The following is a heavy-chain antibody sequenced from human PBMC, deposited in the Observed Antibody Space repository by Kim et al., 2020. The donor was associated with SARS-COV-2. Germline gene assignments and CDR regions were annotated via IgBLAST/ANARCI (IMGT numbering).Heavy chain of an antibody. CDR3: ARYKGYYGSGRFDP. CDR1: GGSFSGSY. V-gene: IGHV4-34*01. CDR2: INHSGST. D-gene: IGHD3-10*01. Sequence: SETLSLTCAVYGGSFSGSYWSWIRQPPGKGLEWIGEINHSGSTNYNPPLKSRVTISVDTSKNQFSLKLSSVTAADTAVYYCARYKGYYGSGRFDPWGQGTLVTVSS. J-gene: IGHJ5*02.